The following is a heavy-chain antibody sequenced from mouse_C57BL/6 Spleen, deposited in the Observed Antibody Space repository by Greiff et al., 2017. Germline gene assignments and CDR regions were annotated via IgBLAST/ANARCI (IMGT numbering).Heavy chain of an antibody. CDR1: GYTFTDYY. V-gene: IGHV1-26*01. CDR2: INPNNGGT. Sequence: VQLQQSGPELVKPGASVKISCKASGYTFTDYYMNWVKQSHGQSLEWIGDINPNNGGTSYNQKFKGKATLTVDKSSSTAYMGLRSLTAEDSAVXYCAREGQLRPLDYWGQGTTLTVSS. D-gene: IGHD3-2*02. J-gene: IGHJ2*01. CDR3: AREGQLRPLDY.